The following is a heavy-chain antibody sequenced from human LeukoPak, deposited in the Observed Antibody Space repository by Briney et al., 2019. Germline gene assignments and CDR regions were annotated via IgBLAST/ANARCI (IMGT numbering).Heavy chain of an antibody. CDR1: GYSFSTNM. V-gene: IGHV3-7*01. CDR3: MSAHGY. J-gene: IGHJ4*02. Sequence: GGSLRLSCVVSGYSFSTNMMTWVRQAPGKGLEWVATILPAGKESYRVDSVKGRFIISRDNAKNSLFLEMNSLRHDDTALYYCMSAHGYWGQGTLVTVSP. CDR2: ILPAGKES.